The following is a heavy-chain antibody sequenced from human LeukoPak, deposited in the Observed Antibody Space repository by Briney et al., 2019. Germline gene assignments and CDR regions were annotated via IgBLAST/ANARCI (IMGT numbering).Heavy chain of an antibody. D-gene: IGHD5-24*01. V-gene: IGHV3-23*01. CDR2: ISGSGGST. CDR1: GFIFSRLA. J-gene: IGHJ4*02. CDR3: ARDMGWQQFDQ. Sequence: GGSLRLSCAGSGFIFSRLAMTWVRQAPGKGLEWVSSISGSGGSTYYADSVKGRFTISRDNSKNTLYLQMNSLTVEDTAVYYCARDMGWQQFDQWGQGTLVTVSS.